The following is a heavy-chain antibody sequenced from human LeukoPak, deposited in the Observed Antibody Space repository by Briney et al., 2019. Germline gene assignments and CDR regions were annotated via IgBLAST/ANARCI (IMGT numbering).Heavy chain of an antibody. D-gene: IGHD2-15*01. J-gene: IGHJ4*02. V-gene: IGHV4-4*07. CDR1: GGSITSYY. CDR3: ARVDLRAAYFDY. Sequence: PSETLSLTCTVSGGSITSYYWSWIRQPAGKGLEWIGRIYTSGSTGYNPSLKSRVTMSVDTSKNQFSLKLSSVTAADTAVYYCARVDLRAAYFDYWGQGTLVTVSS. CDR2: IYTSGST.